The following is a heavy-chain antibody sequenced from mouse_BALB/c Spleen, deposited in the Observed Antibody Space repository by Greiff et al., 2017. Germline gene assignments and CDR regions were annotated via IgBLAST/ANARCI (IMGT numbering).Heavy chain of an antibody. D-gene: IGHD2-14*01. J-gene: IGHJ4*01. CDR1: GFSLTSYG. CDR3: ASYYRYDGYAMDY. V-gene: IGHV2-2*02. Sequence: VHLVESGPGLVQPSQSLSITCTVSGFSLTSYGVHWVRQSPGKGLEWLGVIWSGGSTDYNAAFISRLSISKDNSKSQVFFKMNSLQANDTAIYYCASYYRYDGYAMDYWGQGTSVTVSS. CDR2: IWSGGST.